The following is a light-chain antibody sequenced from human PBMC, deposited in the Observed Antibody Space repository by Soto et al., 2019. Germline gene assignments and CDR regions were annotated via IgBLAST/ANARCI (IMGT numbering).Light chain of an antibody. Sequence: DIVMTQSPLSLPVTPGEPASISCRSSQSLLHSNGYNYLDWYLQKPGQPPQLLICLGSDRASGVPDRFSGSGAGTYFTLKISRVEAEDVGVYYCMQALQTPRTFGQGTKVEIK. V-gene: IGKV2-28*01. J-gene: IGKJ1*01. CDR2: LGS. CDR3: MQALQTPRT. CDR1: QSLLHSNGYNY.